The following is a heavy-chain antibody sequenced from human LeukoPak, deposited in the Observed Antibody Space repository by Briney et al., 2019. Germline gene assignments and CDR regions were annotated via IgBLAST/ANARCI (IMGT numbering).Heavy chain of an antibody. D-gene: IGHD6-13*01. CDR1: GFTFSSYA. V-gene: IGHV3-23*01. CDR2: ISGSGDNT. CDR3: ARDIPNSSWGLDV. J-gene: IGHJ6*02. Sequence: GGSLRLSCAASGFTFSSYAMSWVRQVPGKGLEWVSVISGSGDNTYYADSVKGRFTISRDNSKNTLYLQMNSLRADDAATYYCARDIPNSSWGLDVWGQGTAVTVSS.